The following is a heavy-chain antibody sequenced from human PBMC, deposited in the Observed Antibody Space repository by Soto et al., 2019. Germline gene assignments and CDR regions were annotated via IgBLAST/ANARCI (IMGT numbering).Heavy chain of an antibody. CDR2: FWYDGSNK. V-gene: IGHV3-33*01. CDR1: GFTFRTYG. D-gene: IGHD3-16*01. CDR3: ARDGTFGAKGGSLDI. Sequence: GGSLRLSCAASGFTFRTYGMHWVRQAPGKGLEWVAIFWYDGSNKYYAESVKGRFTISRDNSKNTLYLQMNSLRAEDTAVYYCARDGTFGAKGGSLDIWGQGTMVTVSS. J-gene: IGHJ3*02.